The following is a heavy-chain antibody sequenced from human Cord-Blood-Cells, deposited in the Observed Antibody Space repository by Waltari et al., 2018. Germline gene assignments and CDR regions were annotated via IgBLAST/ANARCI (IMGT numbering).Heavy chain of an antibody. CDR1: GFTFSSYG. Sequence: QVQLVESGGGVVQPGRSLRLSCAASGFTFSSYGMHWVRQAPGKGLEWVAVISYDGSNKYYADSVKGRFTIARDNSKNTLYLQMNSLRAEDTAVYYCAKASPGPSFDYWGQGTLVTVSS. V-gene: IGHV3-30*18. CDR2: ISYDGSNK. CDR3: AKASPGPSFDY. J-gene: IGHJ4*02.